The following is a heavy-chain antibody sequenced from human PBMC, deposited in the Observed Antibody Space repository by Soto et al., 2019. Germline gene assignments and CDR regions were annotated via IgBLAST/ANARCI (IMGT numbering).Heavy chain of an antibody. D-gene: IGHD1-20*01. CDR3: ARLNNWNGDV. CDR1: GFAFSNYA. CDR2: ITCDGSKQ. Sequence: GGSLRLSCAASGFAFSNYAMHWVRQAPGKGLEWVSVITCDGSKQYYADSVKGRFTISRDNAKNSLYLQMNSLRAEDTAVYYCARLNNWNGDVWGKGTTVTVSS. V-gene: IGHV3-30-3*01. J-gene: IGHJ6*04.